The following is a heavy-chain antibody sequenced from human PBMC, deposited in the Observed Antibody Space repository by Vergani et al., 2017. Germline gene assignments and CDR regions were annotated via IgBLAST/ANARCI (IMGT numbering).Heavy chain of an antibody. CDR2: IIPIFGTA. D-gene: IGHD2-2*01. CDR1: GGTFSSYA. V-gene: IGHV1-69*01. J-gene: IGHJ6*03. Sequence: QVQLVQSGAEVQKPGSSVKVSCKASGGTFSSYAISWVRQAPGQGLEWMGGIIPIFGTANYAQKFQGRVTITADESTSTAYMELSSLRSEDTAVYYCARAVVVVPAAIHYYYYYMDVWGKGTTVTVSS. CDR3: ARAVVVVPAAIHYYYYYMDV.